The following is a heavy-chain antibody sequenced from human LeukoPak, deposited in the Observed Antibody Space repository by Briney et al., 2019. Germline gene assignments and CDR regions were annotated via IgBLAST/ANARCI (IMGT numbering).Heavy chain of an antibody. V-gene: IGHV3-23*01. J-gene: IGHJ4*02. D-gene: IGHD3-3*01. CDR2: ISGSGGST. CDR1: GFTFSSYA. Sequence: PGGSLRLSCAASGFTFSSYAMSWVRQAPGKGLEWVSAISGSGGSTYYADSVKGRFTISRDNSKNTLYLQMNSLGAEDTAVYYCAKTFGFWSGQPFDYWGQGTLVTVSS. CDR3: AKTFGFWSGQPFDY.